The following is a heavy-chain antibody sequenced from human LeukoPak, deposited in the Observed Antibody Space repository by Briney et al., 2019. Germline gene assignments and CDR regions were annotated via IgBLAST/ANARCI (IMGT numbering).Heavy chain of an antibody. D-gene: IGHD5-18*01. CDR2: ISSSGSTI. CDR3: ARDGWDTAQRIYYYYYMDV. Sequence: GGSLRLSCAASGFTFSSYEMNWVRQAPGKGLEWVSYISSSGSTIYYADSVKGRFTISRDNAKSSLYLQMNSLRAEDTAVYYCARDGWDTAQRIYYYYYMDVWGKGTTVTVSS. V-gene: IGHV3-48*03. CDR1: GFTFSSYE. J-gene: IGHJ6*03.